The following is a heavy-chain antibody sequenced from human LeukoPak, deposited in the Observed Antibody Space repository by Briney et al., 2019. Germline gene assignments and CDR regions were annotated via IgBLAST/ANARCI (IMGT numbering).Heavy chain of an antibody. D-gene: IGHD4-11*01. Sequence: SETLSLTCAVSGGSISSNNWWSWVRQPPGKGLEWIGEIYHSGSTNYNPSLKSRVTISVDKSKNPFSLNLSSVTAADTAVYYCARSYSNYVHWYFDLWGRGALVTVSS. CDR1: GGSISSNNW. J-gene: IGHJ2*01. V-gene: IGHV4-4*02. CDR2: IYHSGST. CDR3: ARSYSNYVHWYFDL.